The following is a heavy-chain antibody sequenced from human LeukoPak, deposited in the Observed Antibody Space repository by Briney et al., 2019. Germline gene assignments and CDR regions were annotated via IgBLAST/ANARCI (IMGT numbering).Heavy chain of an antibody. J-gene: IGHJ5*02. CDR2: IYHSGST. CDR1: GGSISSGGYS. D-gene: IGHD2-2*01. CDR3: ARAGCSSTSCSFDP. V-gene: IGHV4-30-2*01. Sequence: SETLSLTCAVYGGSISSGGYSWSWIRQPPGKGLEWIGYIYHSGSTYYNPSLKSRVTISVDRSKNQFSLKLSSVTAADTAVYYCARAGCSSTSCSFDPWGQGTLVTVSS.